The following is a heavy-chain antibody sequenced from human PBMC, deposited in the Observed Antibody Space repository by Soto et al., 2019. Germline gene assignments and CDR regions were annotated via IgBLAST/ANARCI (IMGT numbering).Heavy chain of an antibody. J-gene: IGHJ4*02. V-gene: IGHV4-39*01. D-gene: IGHD3-10*01. CDR2: IYYSGST. CDR3: ASPPGRYYYGSGSYTRLTSDPTHFDY. CDR1: GGSISSSSYY. Sequence: QLQLQESGPGLVKPSETLSLTCTVSGGSISSSSYYWGWIRQPPGKGLEWIGSIYYSGSTYYNPSLKSRVTISVDTSKNQFSLKLSSVTAADTAVYYCASPPGRYYYGSGSYTRLTSDPTHFDYWGQGTLVTVSS.